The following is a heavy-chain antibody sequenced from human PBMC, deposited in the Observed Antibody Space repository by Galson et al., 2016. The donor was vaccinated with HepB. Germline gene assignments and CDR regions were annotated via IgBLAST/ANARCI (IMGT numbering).Heavy chain of an antibody. CDR3: ARIASAVAGTWFDP. D-gene: IGHD6-19*01. J-gene: IGHJ5*02. CDR1: GFTFSTYA. CDR2: ISYDGSNK. V-gene: IGHV3-30*04. Sequence: SLRLSCAASGFTFSTYAMHWVRQAPGKGLEWVTFISYDGSNKYYADSVRGRFTISRDNSKNTLYLLMNSLRAEDTAVYYCARIASAVAGTWFDPWGQGTLVTVSS.